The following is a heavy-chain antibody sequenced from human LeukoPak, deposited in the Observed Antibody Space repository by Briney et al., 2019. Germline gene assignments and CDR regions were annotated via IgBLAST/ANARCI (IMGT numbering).Heavy chain of an antibody. CDR3: ARVAVGATYYFDY. V-gene: IGHV3-7*01. D-gene: IGHD1-26*01. J-gene: IGHJ4*02. Sequence: GTSLRLSCAASGFTFSSYGIHWVRQAPGKGLEWVANIKQDGSEKYYVDSVKGRFTISRDNAKNSLYLQMNSLRAEDTAVYYCARVAVGATYYFDYWGQGTLVTVSS. CDR1: GFTFSSYG. CDR2: IKQDGSEK.